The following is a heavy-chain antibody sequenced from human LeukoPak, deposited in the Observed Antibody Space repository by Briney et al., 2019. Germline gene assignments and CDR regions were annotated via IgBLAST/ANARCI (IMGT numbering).Heavy chain of an antibody. D-gene: IGHD1-26*01. V-gene: IGHV3-48*03. Sequence: GGSLRLSCAASGFTFSSYEMNWVRQAPGKGLEWVSYISSSGSTIYYADSVKGRFTISRDNAKNSLYLQMNSLRAEDTALYYCARGSYDVYYYYMDVWGKGTTVTVSS. CDR2: ISSSGSTI. CDR3: ARGSYDVYYYYMDV. J-gene: IGHJ6*03. CDR1: GFTFSSYE.